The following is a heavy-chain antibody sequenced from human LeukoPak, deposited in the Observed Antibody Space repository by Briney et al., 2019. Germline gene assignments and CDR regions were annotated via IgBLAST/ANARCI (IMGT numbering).Heavy chain of an antibody. D-gene: IGHD2-2*01. CDR2: ISGSGGST. CDR1: GFTFSSYA. Sequence: GGSLRLSCAASGFTFSSYAMSWVRQAPGKGLEWVSAISGSGGSTYYADSVKGRFTISSDNPKNTLYLQMNSLRAEDTAVYYCARDIVVVPAAGFDPWGQGTLVTVSS. V-gene: IGHV3-23*01. CDR3: ARDIVVVPAAGFDP. J-gene: IGHJ5*02.